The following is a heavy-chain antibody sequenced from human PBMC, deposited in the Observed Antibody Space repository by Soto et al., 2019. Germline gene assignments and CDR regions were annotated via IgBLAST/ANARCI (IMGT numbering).Heavy chain of an antibody. J-gene: IGHJ4*02. CDR2: INPSSGST. D-gene: IGHD3-16*01. V-gene: IGHV1-46*01. CDR3: AREMYTTRGSPFDY. Sequence: QVQLVQSGAEVKKPGASVKVSCKASGYPFTSYYVHWVRQAPGQGLEWMGFINPSSGSTSYAQKFQGRVTMTRDTSTRTVYMEVSSLRSEDTAVYYCAREMYTTRGSPFDYWSQRTLVTVSS. CDR1: GYPFTSYY.